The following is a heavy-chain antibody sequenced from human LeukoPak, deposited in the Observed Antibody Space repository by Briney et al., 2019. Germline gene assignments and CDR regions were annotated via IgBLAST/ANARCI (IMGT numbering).Heavy chain of an antibody. J-gene: IGHJ5*02. CDR2: LSASGGTT. V-gene: IGHV3-23*01. CDR1: GFTFSSYA. D-gene: IGHD2-2*01. CDR3: AKEPPEYCSSTSCPNWIDP. Sequence: GGSLRLSCAASGFTFSSYAMSWVRQAPGKGLEWVSALSASGGTTYYADSVKGRFTISRDNSKNTLYLQMSSLRAEDTAIYYCAKEPPEYCSSTSCPNWIDPWGQGTLVTVSS.